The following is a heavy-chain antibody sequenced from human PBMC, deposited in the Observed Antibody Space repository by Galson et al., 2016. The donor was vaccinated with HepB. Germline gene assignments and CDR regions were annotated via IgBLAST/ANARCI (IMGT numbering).Heavy chain of an antibody. CDR3: ARGYTSGWYWFDP. Sequence: SVKVSCKASGGTFSIYAISWVRQAPGQGLEWMGGIITIFGTANYAQKFQGRVTITADKSTITAYMELTSLRSEDTAVYYCARGYTSGWYWFDPWCQGTLVAVSS. V-gene: IGHV1-69*06. D-gene: IGHD6-19*01. J-gene: IGHJ5*02. CDR1: GGTFSIYA. CDR2: IITIFGTA.